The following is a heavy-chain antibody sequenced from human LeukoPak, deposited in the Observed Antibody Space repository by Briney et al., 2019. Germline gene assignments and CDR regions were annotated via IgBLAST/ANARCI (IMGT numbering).Heavy chain of an antibody. Sequence: PGGSLRLSCAASGFSFSTYSMNWVRQAPGKGLEWVSYISSSSSNIYYADSVKGRFTISRDNAKNSLYLQMNSLRAEDTAVYYCARDGITGPGAQGYYYMDVWGKGTTVTVSS. CDR3: ARDGITGPGAQGYYYMDV. J-gene: IGHJ6*03. V-gene: IGHV3-48*01. CDR2: ISSSSSNI. D-gene: IGHD1-20*01. CDR1: GFSFSTYS.